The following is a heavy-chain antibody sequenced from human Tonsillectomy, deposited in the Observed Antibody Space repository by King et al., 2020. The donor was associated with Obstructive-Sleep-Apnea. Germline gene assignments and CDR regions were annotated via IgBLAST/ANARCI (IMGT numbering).Heavy chain of an antibody. D-gene: IGHD5-18*01. V-gene: IGHV4-31*03. CDR2: IYYSGST. Sequence: QLQESGPGLVKPSQTLSLTCTVSGGSISSGGYYWSWIRQHPGKGLEWIGYIYYSGSTSYNPSLKSRVTISVDTSKNQFSLKLSSVTAADTAVYYCAREFQAEERDSYGYAYFDYWGQGTLVTVSS. CDR1: GGSISSGGYY. J-gene: IGHJ4*02. CDR3: AREFQAEERDSYGYAYFDY.